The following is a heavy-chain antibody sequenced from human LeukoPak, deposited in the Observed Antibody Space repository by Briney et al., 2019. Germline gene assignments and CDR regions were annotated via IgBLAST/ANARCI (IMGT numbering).Heavy chain of an antibody. CDR3: ARDSGWWRFDF. V-gene: IGHV3-7*03. CDR1: GLNFSSRW. D-gene: IGHD6-13*01. Sequence: PGGSLRHSCAASGLNFSSRWMNWVLQAPGYGLEWVASIKEDGSEKHYVDSVKGRFTISRDNGKNSLYLQMNSLRAEDTAVYYCARDSGWWRFDFCGQGTLVTVSS. J-gene: IGHJ4*02. CDR2: IKEDGSEK.